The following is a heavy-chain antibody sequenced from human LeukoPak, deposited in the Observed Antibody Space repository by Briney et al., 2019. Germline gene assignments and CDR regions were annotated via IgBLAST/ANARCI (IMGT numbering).Heavy chain of an antibody. CDR1: GFTFSTYE. CDR3: AELAITMIGGV. CDR2: ISSSDNTI. D-gene: IGHD3-10*02. Sequence: GGSLRLTCAASGFTFSTYEMSWVRQAPGKGLEWVSYISSSDNTIYYADSVKGRFTISRDNAKNSLYLQMNSLRAEDTAVYYCAELAITMIGGVWGKGTTVTISS. J-gene: IGHJ6*04. V-gene: IGHV3-48*03.